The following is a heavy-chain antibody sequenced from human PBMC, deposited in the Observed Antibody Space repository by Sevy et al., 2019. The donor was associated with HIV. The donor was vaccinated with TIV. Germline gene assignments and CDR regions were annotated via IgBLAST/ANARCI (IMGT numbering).Heavy chain of an antibody. CDR2: ISAYNGNT. CDR1: DYTFSTQG. CDR3: ARDWAPGYYYDAIGVKRDYYFDY. J-gene: IGHJ4*02. Sequence: ASVKVSCKASDYTFSTQGFNWVRQAPGQGLEWMGWISAYNGNTKYAQKFQGRVTMTTDTSTSTAYVELRSLTPDDTAVYYCARDWAPGYYYDAIGVKRDYYFDYWGQGTLVTVSS. D-gene: IGHD3-22*01. V-gene: IGHV1-18*01.